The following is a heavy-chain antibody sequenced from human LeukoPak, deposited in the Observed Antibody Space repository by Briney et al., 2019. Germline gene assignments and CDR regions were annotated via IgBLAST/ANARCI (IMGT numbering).Heavy chain of an antibody. J-gene: IGHJ4*02. CDR1: GFTFSSYW. Sequence: PGGSLRLSCAASGFTFSSYWMSWVRQPPGKGLEWVSSIFPSGGEIHYADSVRGRFTISRDNSKSTLSLQMNSLRVEDTAIYYCATYRQVLLPFESWGQGTLVTVSS. V-gene: IGHV3-23*01. CDR3: ATYRQVLLPFES. D-gene: IGHD5-18*01. CDR2: IFPSGGEI.